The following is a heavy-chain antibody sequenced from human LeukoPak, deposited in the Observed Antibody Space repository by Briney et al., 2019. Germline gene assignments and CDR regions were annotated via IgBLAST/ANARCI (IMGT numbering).Heavy chain of an antibody. V-gene: IGHV1-46*01. J-gene: IGHJ4*02. D-gene: IGHD5-18*01. CDR1: GYAFTSYY. CDR3: ARVWVQLWFDY. CDR2: INPSGGST. Sequence: ASVKVSCKASGYAFTSYYMHWVRQAPGQGLEWMGIINPSGGSTSYAQKFQGRVTMTRDTSTSTVYMELSSLRSEDTAVYYCARVWVQLWFDYWGQGTLVTVSS.